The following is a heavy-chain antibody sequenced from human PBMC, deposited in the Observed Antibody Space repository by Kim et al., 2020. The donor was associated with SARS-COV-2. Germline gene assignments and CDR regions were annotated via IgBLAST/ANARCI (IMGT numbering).Heavy chain of an antibody. D-gene: IGHD3-10*01. CDR1: GFTVSSNY. V-gene: IGHV3-53*01. J-gene: IGHJ6*02. CDR2: IYSGGST. Sequence: GGSLRLSCAASGFTVSSNYMSWVRQAPGKGLEWVSVIYSGGSTYYADSVKGRFTISRDNSKNTLYLQMNSLRAEDTAVYYCATENYGSGSYSHYYYYYGMDVWGQGTTVTVSS. CDR3: ATENYGSGSYSHYYYYYGMDV.